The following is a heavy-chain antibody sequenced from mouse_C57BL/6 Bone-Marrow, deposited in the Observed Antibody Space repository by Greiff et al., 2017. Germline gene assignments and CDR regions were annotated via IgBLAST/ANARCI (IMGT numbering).Heavy chain of an antibody. J-gene: IGHJ2*01. Sequence: VMLVESGPELVKPGASVKISCKASGYAFSSSWMNWVKQRPGKGLEWIGRIYPGDGDTNYNGKFKGKATLTADKSSSTAYMQLSSLTSEDSAVYFCARGYYGSWGYFDYWGQGTTLTVSS. D-gene: IGHD1-1*01. V-gene: IGHV1-82*01. CDR1: GYAFSSSW. CDR2: IYPGDGDT. CDR3: ARGYYGSWGYFDY.